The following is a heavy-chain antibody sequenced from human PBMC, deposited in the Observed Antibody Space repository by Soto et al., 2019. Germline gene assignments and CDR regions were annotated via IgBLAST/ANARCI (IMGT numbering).Heavy chain of an antibody. CDR2: IIPILGIA. CDR3: ARDMPYGDYPSYYGMDV. D-gene: IGHD4-17*01. J-gene: IGHJ6*02. V-gene: IGHV1-69*08. CDR1: GGTFSSYT. Sequence: QVQLVQSGAEVKKPGSSVKVSCKASGGTFSSYTISWVRQAPGQGLEWMGRIIPILGIANYAQKFQGRVTITADKSTSTAYMELSSLRSEDTAVYYCARDMPYGDYPSYYGMDVWGQGTTVTVSS.